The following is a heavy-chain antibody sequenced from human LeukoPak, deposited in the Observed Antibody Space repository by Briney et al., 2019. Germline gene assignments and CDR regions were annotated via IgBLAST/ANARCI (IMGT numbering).Heavy chain of an antibody. CDR2: IYYSGST. V-gene: IGHV4-39*01. D-gene: IGHD3-16*02. CDR1: GGSISSSSYY. Sequence: SETLSLTCTVSGGSISSSSYYWGWIRQPPGKGLAWIGSIYYSGSTYYNPSLKSRVTISVDMSKNQFSLKLSSVTAADTAVYYCARHIYVWGSYPDYWGRGTLVTVSS. J-gene: IGHJ4*02. CDR3: ARHIYVWGSYPDY.